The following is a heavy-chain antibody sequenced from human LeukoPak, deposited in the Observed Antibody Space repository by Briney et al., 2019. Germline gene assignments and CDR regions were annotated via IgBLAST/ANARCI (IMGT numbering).Heavy chain of an antibody. V-gene: IGHV4-61*02. D-gene: IGHD3-22*01. CDR1: GGSISSGSYY. CDR3: ATSTYYYDSSGHGPLGY. J-gene: IGHJ4*02. Sequence: PSETLSLTCTVSGGSISSGSYYWSWIRQPAGKGLEWIGRIYTSGSTNYNPSLKSRVTISVDTSKNQFSLKLSSVTAADTAVYYCATSTYYYDSSGHGPLGYWGQGTLVTVSS. CDR2: IYTSGST.